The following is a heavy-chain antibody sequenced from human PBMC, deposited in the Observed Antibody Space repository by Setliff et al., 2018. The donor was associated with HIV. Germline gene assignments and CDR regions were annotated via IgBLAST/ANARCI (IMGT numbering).Heavy chain of an antibody. J-gene: IGHJ4*02. CDR3: ARGVRDNSGWSSYYFDY. CDR2: VSSRGDT. D-gene: IGHD6-19*01. Sequence: SETLSLTCTVSDSGTYYWSWIRQPAGKGLEWIGRVSSRGDTNYNPSLKSRVTMSVDKSRNQFSLKVSSVTAADTAVYYCARGVRDNSGWSSYYFDYWGQGTLVTVSS. CDR1: DSGTYY. V-gene: IGHV4-4*07.